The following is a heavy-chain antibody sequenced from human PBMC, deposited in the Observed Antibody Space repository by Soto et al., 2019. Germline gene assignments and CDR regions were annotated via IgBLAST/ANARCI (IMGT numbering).Heavy chain of an antibody. CDR2: IYYSGST. CDR1: GGSISSYY. Sequence: SETLSLTCTVSGGSISSYYWSWIRQPPGKGLEWIGYIYYSGSTNYNPSLKSRVTISVDTSKNQFSLKLSSVTAADTAVYYCARGLWFGELGDGYYYYGMDVWDQGTTVTVSS. D-gene: IGHD3-10*01. V-gene: IGHV4-59*01. J-gene: IGHJ6*02. CDR3: ARGLWFGELGDGYYYYGMDV.